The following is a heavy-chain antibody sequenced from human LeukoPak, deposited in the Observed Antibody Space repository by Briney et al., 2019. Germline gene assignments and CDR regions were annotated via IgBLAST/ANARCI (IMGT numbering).Heavy chain of an antibody. CDR1: GGSFSAYY. V-gene: IGHV4-34*01. CDR3: ARMPVGVDLDVLTGYYKPGALDY. Sequence: SETLSLTCAVYGGSFSAYYWTWIRQSPGKGLEWIGEINHSGSTNYNPSLKSRVSISVDPSKNQFSLRLSSVTAADTAVYYGARMPVGVDLDVLTGYYKPGALDYWGRGTLVSVSS. J-gene: IGHJ4*02. D-gene: IGHD3-9*01. CDR2: INHSGST.